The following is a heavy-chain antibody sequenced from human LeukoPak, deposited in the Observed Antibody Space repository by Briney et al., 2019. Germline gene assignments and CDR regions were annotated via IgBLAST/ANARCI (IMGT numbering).Heavy chain of an antibody. CDR3: AKDIELFVS. V-gene: IGHV3-23*01. CDR2: IAALTTDT. Sequence: PGGSLRLSCAASEFAFSSYVLSWVRQAPGKGLEWVSTIAALTTDTYYADSVKGRFTISRDDSNSTLFLQMDSLRVEDTATYYCAKDIELFVSWGQGTLVIVSS. CDR1: EFAFSSYV. D-gene: IGHD1-26*01. J-gene: IGHJ4*02.